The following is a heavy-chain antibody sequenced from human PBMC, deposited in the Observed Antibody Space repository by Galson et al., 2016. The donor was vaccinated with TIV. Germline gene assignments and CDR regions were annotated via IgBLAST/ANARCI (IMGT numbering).Heavy chain of an antibody. D-gene: IGHD5-18*01. Sequence: SVKVSCKASGGTFSSFVVTWVRQAPGQGLEWMGGIIPLFGEAHYAQKFQGRVTISADGSTSTVYMELRSLRFGDTAVYYCAKCRNTAMDTYYYYYGLDVWGQGTTVTVSS. CDR3: AKCRNTAMDTYYYYYGLDV. CDR1: GGTFSSFV. V-gene: IGHV1-69*13. CDR2: IIPLFGEA. J-gene: IGHJ6*02.